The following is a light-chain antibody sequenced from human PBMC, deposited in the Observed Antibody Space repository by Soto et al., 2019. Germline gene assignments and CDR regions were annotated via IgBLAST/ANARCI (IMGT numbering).Light chain of an antibody. CDR3: QQAYSFPIT. CDR1: QSISSY. Sequence: DIQMTQSPSSLSASVGDRVTITCRASQSISSYLNWYQQKPGKAPKLLIYAASSLQSGVPSRFSGSGSGTDFTLTINSLQPEDFATYYCQQAYSFPITFGQGTRLE. V-gene: IGKV1-39*01. J-gene: IGKJ5*01. CDR2: AAS.